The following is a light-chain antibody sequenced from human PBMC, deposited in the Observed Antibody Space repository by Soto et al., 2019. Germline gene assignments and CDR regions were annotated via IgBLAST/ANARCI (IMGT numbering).Light chain of an antibody. J-gene: IGKJ1*01. CDR2: IAS. Sequence: EIVLTQSPGTLSLFPGERATLSCRATQSVNSDYSAWYQQKPGQAPRLLIYIASRRATGLPDRFSGSGSGTDFTLPINRLEPEDCAVYSCQQYGTSQWTFGQATKVAIK. CDR3: QQYGTSQWT. CDR1: QSVNSDY. V-gene: IGKV3-20*01.